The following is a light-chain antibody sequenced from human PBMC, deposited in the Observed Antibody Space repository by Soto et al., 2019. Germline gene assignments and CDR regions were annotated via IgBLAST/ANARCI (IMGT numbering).Light chain of an antibody. CDR3: QQSYSTPS. CDR2: SAS. CDR1: RNIDNF. V-gene: IGKV1-39*01. J-gene: IGKJ3*01. Sequence: DIQLTQSPASLSASLGDRVTVTCRASRNIDNFLNWYQQQPGKAPRLLVYSASRSQRGVPSRFSGGGSGTDFTLTISSLQSEDFGTYYCQQSYSTPSFGPGTKVDF.